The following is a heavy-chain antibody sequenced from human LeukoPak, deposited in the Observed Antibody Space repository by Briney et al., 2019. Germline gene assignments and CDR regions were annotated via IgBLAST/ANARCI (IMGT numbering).Heavy chain of an antibody. CDR3: AKDADGAPVNPFDY. CDR2: ISYDGSNK. D-gene: IGHD4-17*01. J-gene: IGHJ4*02. Sequence: GGSLRLSCAASGFTFSSYGMHWVRQAPGKGLEWVAVISYDGSNKYYADSVKGRFTISRDNSKNTLYLQMNSPRAEDTAVYYCAKDADGAPVNPFDYWGQGSLVTVSS. CDR1: GFTFSSYG. V-gene: IGHV3-30*18.